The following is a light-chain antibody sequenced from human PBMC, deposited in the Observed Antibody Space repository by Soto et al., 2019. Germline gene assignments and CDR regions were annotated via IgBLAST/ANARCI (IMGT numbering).Light chain of an antibody. Sequence: EFVLTQSPGTLSLSPGERATLSCRASQSVGSNYLAWYQQKPGQAPRLLIYGASSRATGIADRFSGSGSGTDFTLTISRLEPEDFAVYYCQQCGSSPWTFGQGTKVDIK. CDR3: QQCGSSPWT. J-gene: IGKJ1*01. V-gene: IGKV3-20*01. CDR2: GAS. CDR1: QSVGSNY.